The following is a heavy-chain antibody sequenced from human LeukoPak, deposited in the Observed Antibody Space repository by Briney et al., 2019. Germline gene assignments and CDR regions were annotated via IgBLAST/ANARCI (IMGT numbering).Heavy chain of an antibody. J-gene: IGHJ4*02. V-gene: IGHV4-39*07. Sequence: SETLSLTCTVSGGSISSSSYYWGWIRQPPGKGLEWFGSIYYSGSTYYNPSLKSRVTISVDTSKNQFSLKLSSVTAADTAVYYCARDHQQLNDYWGQGTLVTVSS. CDR3: ARDHQQLNDY. CDR2: IYYSGST. CDR1: GGSISSSSYY. D-gene: IGHD6-13*01.